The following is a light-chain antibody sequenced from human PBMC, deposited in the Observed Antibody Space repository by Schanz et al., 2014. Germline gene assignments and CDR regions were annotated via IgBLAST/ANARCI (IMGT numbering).Light chain of an antibody. CDR1: SSDVGGYNY. Sequence: QSALTQPASVSGSPGQSITISCTGTSSDVGGYNYVSWYQQHPGKAPKLMIYDVSNRPSGVSNRFSGSKSGNTASLTISGLQAEDEADYYCCSYAGSNTFVFGGGTKLTVL. J-gene: IGLJ3*02. V-gene: IGLV2-23*02. CDR3: CSYAGSNTFV. CDR2: DVS.